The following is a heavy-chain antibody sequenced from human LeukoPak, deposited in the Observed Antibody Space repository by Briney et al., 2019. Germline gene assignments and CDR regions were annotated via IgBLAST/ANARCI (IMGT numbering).Heavy chain of an antibody. D-gene: IGHD4-11*01. CDR3: ARGGASRRAVNGAFDI. Sequence: PSETLSLTCTVSGGSISSSSYYWSWIRQPPGKGLEWMGYIYYSGSTNNNPSLKSRVTISVDTSKNQFSLKLSSVTAADTAVYYCARGGASRRAVNGAFDIWGQGTMVTVSS. CDR1: GGSISSSSYY. J-gene: IGHJ3*02. V-gene: IGHV4-61*01. CDR2: IYYSGST.